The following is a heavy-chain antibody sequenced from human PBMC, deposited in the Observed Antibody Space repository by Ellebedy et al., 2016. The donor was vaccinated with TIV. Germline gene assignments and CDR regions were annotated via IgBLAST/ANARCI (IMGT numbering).Heavy chain of an antibody. J-gene: IGHJ4*02. CDR2: INANSGGT. CDR1: GYTFTGYY. V-gene: IGHV1-2*05. CDR3: ARDDGSGWSPDY. Sequence: AASVTVSCKASGYTFTGYYIHWVRQAPGQGLEWMGRINANSGGTNYAQKFQGRVTLTRDTSISTVYMELSRLRSDDTVVYYCARDDGSGWSPDYWGPGTLVTVFS. D-gene: IGHD6-19*01.